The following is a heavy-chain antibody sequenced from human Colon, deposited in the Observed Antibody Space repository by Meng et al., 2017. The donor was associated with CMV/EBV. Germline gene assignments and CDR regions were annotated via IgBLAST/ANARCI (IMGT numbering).Heavy chain of an antibody. CDR3: ANVFDYDFWGGPDS. Sequence: GESLKISCAASGFTFSSYWMSWVRQAPGKGLEWVANIKQDGSEKYYVDSVKGRFTISRDNAKNSLYLQMNSLRAEDTAVYYCANVFDYDFWGGPDSWGQGTLVTVSS. J-gene: IGHJ4*02. V-gene: IGHV3-7*01. CDR1: GFTFSSYW. D-gene: IGHD3-3*01. CDR2: IKQDGSEK.